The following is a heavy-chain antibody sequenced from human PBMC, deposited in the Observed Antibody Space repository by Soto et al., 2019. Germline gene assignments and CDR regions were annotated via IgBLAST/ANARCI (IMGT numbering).Heavy chain of an antibody. J-gene: IGHJ6*02. Sequence: QVQLVQSGAEVKKPGSSVNVSCKASGGTFSSYAISWVRQAPGQGLEWMGGIIPIFGTANYAQKFQGRVTITADESTSTAYMELSSLRSEDTAVYYCAVQSTRWELRHSGMDVWGQGTTVTVSS. CDR2: IIPIFGTA. CDR1: GGTFSSYA. D-gene: IGHD1-26*01. V-gene: IGHV1-69*01. CDR3: AVQSTRWELRHSGMDV.